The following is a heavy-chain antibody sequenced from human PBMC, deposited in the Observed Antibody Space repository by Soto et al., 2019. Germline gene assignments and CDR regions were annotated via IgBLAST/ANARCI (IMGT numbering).Heavy chain of an antibody. CDR3: ATDARRLGYCISTSCYNWFDP. CDR1: GYTLTYLS. CDR2: FDPEDGET. V-gene: IGHV1-24*01. D-gene: IGHD2-2*01. J-gene: IGHJ5*02. Sequence: PSVKVSCTVSGYTLTYLSMHWVRQAPGKGLEWMGGFDPEDGETIYAQKFQGRVTMTEDTSTDTAYMELSSLRSEDTAVYYCATDARRLGYCISTSCYNWFDPWGQGTLVTVSS.